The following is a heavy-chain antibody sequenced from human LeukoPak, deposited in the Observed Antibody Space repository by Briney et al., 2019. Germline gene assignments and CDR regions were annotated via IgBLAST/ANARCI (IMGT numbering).Heavy chain of an antibody. CDR2: IYYSGST. D-gene: IGHD6-13*01. V-gene: IGHV4-59*01. Sequence: SETLSLTCNVPGGSISTYYWSWIRQPPGKGLEWIGHIYYSGSTNYNPSLKSRVTISVDTSKSQLSLKLSSVTAADTAVYYCARSPVRIAAPGRGFDYWGQGTLVTVSS. CDR3: ARSPVRIAAPGRGFDY. J-gene: IGHJ4*02. CDR1: GGSISTYY.